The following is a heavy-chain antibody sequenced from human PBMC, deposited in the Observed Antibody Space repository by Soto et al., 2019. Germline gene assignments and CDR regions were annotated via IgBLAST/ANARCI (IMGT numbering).Heavy chain of an antibody. CDR3: AKAATYCINTRCLRPANPDV. CDR2: IKMDASEK. V-gene: IGHV3-7*03. CDR1: GFTFASYW. Sequence: GGYLRLSCAASGFTFASYWMRWVRQAPGQGQEWLATIKMDASEKKYVDSVKGRFTMYRDNAKNSLYLQMNSLRAEDTAVYYCAKAATYCINTRCLRPANPDVWGQGTTVTVSS. D-gene: IGHD2-2*01. J-gene: IGHJ6*02.